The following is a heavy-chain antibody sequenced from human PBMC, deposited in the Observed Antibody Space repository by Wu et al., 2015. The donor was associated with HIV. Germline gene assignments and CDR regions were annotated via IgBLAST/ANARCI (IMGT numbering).Heavy chain of an antibody. CDR3: ARWAGGVTYYYYMDV. CDR2: ISGSSSKT. D-gene: IGHD3-16*01. J-gene: IGHJ6*03. V-gene: IGHV1-18*01. CDR1: GYTFTTYY. Sequence: QVQLEQSGPEVKKPGASVKVSCQASGYTFTTYYLTWVRHVPGEGLEWMGQISGSSSKTNYAQKFQGRVTMTTQTSTNTAYMELRNLRSDDAAVYYCARWAGGVTYYYYMDVWGEREPTVTVSS.